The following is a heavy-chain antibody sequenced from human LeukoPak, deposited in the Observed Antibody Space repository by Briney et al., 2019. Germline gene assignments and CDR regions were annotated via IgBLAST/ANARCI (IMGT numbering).Heavy chain of an antibody. Sequence: GGSLRLSCAASGFTFSSYEMNWVRQAPGKGLEWVSKISSSGSAIYYADSVKGRFTISRDSAKSTLYLQMNSLRVEDTAVYYCARGGSLGYWGQGTLVTVSS. CDR1: GFTFSSYE. CDR2: ISSSGSAI. V-gene: IGHV3-48*03. J-gene: IGHJ4*02. D-gene: IGHD6-19*01. CDR3: ARGGSLGY.